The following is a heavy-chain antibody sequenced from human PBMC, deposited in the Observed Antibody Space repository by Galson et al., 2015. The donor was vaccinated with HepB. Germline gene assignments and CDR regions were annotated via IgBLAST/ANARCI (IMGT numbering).Heavy chain of an antibody. CDR3: ARVYDFWSGYWIDY. J-gene: IGHJ4*02. CDR2: INPNSGGT. D-gene: IGHD3-3*01. Sequence: SVKVSCKASGYTFTGYYKHWVRQAPGQGLEWMGWINPNSGGTNYAQKFQGRVTMTRDTSISTAYMELSRLRSDDTAVYYCARVYDFWSGYWIDYWGQGTLVTVSS. CDR1: GYTFTGYY. V-gene: IGHV1-2*02.